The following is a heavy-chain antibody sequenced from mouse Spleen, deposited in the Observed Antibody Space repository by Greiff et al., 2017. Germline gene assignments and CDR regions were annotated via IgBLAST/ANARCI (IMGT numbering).Heavy chain of an antibody. D-gene: IGHD2-1*01. CDR2: ISSGGGNT. Sequence: EVKLMESGGGLVKLGGSLKLSCAASGFTFSSYAMSWVRQTPEKRLEWVATISSGGGNTYYPDSVKGRFTISRDNAKNTLYLQMSSLKSEDTAMYYCARGYGKGGAMDYWGQGTSVTVS. CDR1: GFTFSSYA. J-gene: IGHJ4*01. V-gene: IGHV5-9*04. CDR3: ARGYGKGGAMDY.